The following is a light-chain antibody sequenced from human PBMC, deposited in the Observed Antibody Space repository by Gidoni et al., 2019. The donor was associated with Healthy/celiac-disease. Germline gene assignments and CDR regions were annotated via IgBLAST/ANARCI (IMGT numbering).Light chain of an antibody. CDR2: SNN. V-gene: IGLV1-44*01. CDR3: AAWDDSLNGWV. CDR1: SSNIGRNT. Sequence: QSVLTQQPSPSGTPGQRVTISCSGSSSNIGRNTVNWYQQLPGTAPKLLIYSNNQRPSGVPDRFSGSKSGTSASLAISGLQSEDEADYYCAAWDDSLNGWVFGGGTKLTVL. J-gene: IGLJ3*02.